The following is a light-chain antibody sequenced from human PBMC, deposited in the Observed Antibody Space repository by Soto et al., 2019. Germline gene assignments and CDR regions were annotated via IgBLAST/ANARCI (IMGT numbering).Light chain of an antibody. J-gene: IGLJ2*01. CDR3: ISDVGSNNVV. V-gene: IGLV2-8*01. Sequence: QSALTQPPSASGSPGQSVTISCTGTSSDVGGDNYVSWFQQHPGKVPNLLIYEVSKRPSGVPDRFSGSKSGNTASLTVSGLQAEDEADYYCISDVGSNNVVFGGGTKLTVL. CDR2: EVS. CDR1: SSDVGGDNY.